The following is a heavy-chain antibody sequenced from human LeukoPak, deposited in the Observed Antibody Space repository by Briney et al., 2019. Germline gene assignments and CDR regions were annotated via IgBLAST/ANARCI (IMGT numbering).Heavy chain of an antibody. V-gene: IGHV3-23*01. CDR2: ISGSGGST. J-gene: IGHJ4*02. Sequence: GGSLRLSCAASGFTFSSYAMSWVRQAPGKGLEWVSAISGSGGSTYYADSVKGRFTISRGNSKNTLYLQMNSLRAEDTAVYYCAKGYYYDSSGYIDYWGQGTLVTVSS. CDR1: GFTFSSYA. D-gene: IGHD3-22*01. CDR3: AKGYYYDSSGYIDY.